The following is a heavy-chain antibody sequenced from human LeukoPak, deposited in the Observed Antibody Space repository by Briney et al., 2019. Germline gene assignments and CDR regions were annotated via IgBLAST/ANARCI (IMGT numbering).Heavy chain of an antibody. V-gene: IGHV4-61*08. CDR3: AREAYCGGDCYSGFDY. D-gene: IGHD2-21*02. Sequence: SETLSHTCSVSGDSISSGDSYWSWIRQPPGKGLEWIGYIYDSGSTNYNPSLKSRVTISVDTSKNRFSLKLSSVTAADTAVYYCAREAYCGGDCYSGFDYWGQGTLVTVSS. J-gene: IGHJ4*02. CDR1: GDSISSGDSY. CDR2: IYDSGST.